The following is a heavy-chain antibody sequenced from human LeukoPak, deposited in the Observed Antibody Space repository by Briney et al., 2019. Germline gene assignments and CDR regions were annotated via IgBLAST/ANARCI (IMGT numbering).Heavy chain of an antibody. J-gene: IGHJ4*02. D-gene: IGHD5-18*01. CDR3: AREGGYSYGSLGY. CDR1: GYTFTAQY. Sequence: VASVKVSCKASGYTFTAQYMHWVRQAPGQGLEWMGRIIPIFGTANYAQKFQGRVTITTDESTSTAYMELSSLRSEDTAVYYCAREGGYSYGSLGYWGPGTLVTVSS. CDR2: IIPIFGTA. V-gene: IGHV1-69*05.